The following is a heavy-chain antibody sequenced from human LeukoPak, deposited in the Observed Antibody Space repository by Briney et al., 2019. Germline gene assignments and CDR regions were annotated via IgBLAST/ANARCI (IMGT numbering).Heavy chain of an antibody. CDR1: GYSFTSYW. D-gene: IGHD2-8*01. CDR3: ARKTYCTTSRCYYGMDV. V-gene: IGHV5-51*01. Sequence: GESLKISCEASGYSFTSYWIAWVRRMPGKGLEWMGIIYPGDFTTRYSPSLQGQVTISADRSTNTAYPQWNSLTASDTATYYCARKTYCTTSRCYYGMDVWGEGTTLTVTS. CDR2: IYPGDFTT. J-gene: IGHJ6*04.